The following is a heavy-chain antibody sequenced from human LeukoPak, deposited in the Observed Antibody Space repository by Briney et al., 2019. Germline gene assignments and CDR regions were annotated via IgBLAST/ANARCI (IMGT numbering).Heavy chain of an antibody. Sequence: GASVKVSCKASGYTFTGYYMHWVRQAPGQGLEWMGRINPNSGGTNYAQKFQGRVTMTRDTSISTAYMELSRLRSDDTAVYYCARDLGGYCSGGSCYSTAGGWFDPWGQGTLVTVSS. D-gene: IGHD2-15*01. V-gene: IGHV1-2*06. CDR3: ARDLGGYCSGGSCYSTAGGWFDP. CDR1: GYTFTGYY. J-gene: IGHJ5*01. CDR2: INPNSGGT.